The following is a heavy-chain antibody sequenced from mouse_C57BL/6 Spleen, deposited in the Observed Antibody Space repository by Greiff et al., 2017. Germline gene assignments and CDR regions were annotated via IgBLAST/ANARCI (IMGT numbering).Heavy chain of an antibody. CDR1: GYAFSSYW. CDR3: ARAPYYYGSSSYYAMDY. D-gene: IGHD1-1*01. CDR2: IYPGDGDT. Sequence: SGASVKISCKASGYAFSSYWMNWVKQRPGKGLEWIGQIYPGDGDTNYNGKFKGKATLTADKSSSTAYMQLSSLTSEDSAVYFCARAPYYYGSSSYYAMDYWGQGASVTVSS. J-gene: IGHJ4*01. V-gene: IGHV1-80*01.